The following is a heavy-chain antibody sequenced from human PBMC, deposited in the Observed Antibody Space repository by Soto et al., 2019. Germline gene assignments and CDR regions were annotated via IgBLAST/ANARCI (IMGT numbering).Heavy chain of an antibody. V-gene: IGHV1-8*01. CDR3: VRSNNFLTESYPEAVDWFDP. CDR1: GYTFINYD. CDR2: MNPKNGNT. Sequence: QVQLVQSGAEVKKPGASVKVSCKASGYTFINYDINWVRQAPGQGLEWMGLMNPKNGNTEYAQDFQGRVTMTRDTSTSTDYMELSGLRSEDTAMYYCVRSNNFLTESYPEAVDWFDPWGPGTLVTVSS. D-gene: IGHD3-9*01. J-gene: IGHJ5*02.